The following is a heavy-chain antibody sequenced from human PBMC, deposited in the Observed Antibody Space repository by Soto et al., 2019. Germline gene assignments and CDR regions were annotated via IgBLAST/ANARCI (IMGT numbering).Heavy chain of an antibody. CDR3: ARSVISSSAEYFQH. CDR1: GGSISGYS. D-gene: IGHD6-6*01. V-gene: IGHV4-59*01. Sequence: PSETLSLTCTVSGGSISGYSWSWIRQPPGKGLEWIGYIYHSGSTYYNPSLKSRVTISVDTSKNQFSLKLSSVTAADTAVYYCARSVISSSAEYFQHWGQGTLVTVSS. J-gene: IGHJ1*01. CDR2: IYHSGST.